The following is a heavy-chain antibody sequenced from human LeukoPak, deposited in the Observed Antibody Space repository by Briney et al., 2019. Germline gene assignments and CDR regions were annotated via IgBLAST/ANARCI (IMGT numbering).Heavy chain of an antibody. CDR2: ISAYNGNT. Sequence: ASVKVSCKASGYTFTNYGLSWVRQAPGQGLEWMGRISAYNGNTNYAQKFQGRVTMTTDTSTNTAYMELRSLRSDDTAVYYCARSATHRLTWTDRSQWLPLGYWGQGTLVTVSS. CDR1: GYTFTNYG. J-gene: IGHJ4*02. D-gene: IGHD5-18*01. CDR3: ARSATHRLTWTDRSQWLPLGY. V-gene: IGHV1-18*01.